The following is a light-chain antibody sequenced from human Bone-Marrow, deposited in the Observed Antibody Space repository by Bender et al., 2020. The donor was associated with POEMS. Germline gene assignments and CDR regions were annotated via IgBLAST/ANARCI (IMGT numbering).Light chain of an antibody. CDR1: SSNIGAGYD. J-gene: IGLJ2*01. V-gene: IGLV1-40*01. Sequence: QSVLTQPPSVSGAPGQRVTISCTGSSSNIGAGYDVHWYQQFLGTAPKLLIYGTTNRPSGVPDRFTGSRSGTSASLDITGLQAEDGAEYVCQSYDTSLTGVFGGGTKLTVL. CDR2: GTT. CDR3: QSYDTSLTGV.